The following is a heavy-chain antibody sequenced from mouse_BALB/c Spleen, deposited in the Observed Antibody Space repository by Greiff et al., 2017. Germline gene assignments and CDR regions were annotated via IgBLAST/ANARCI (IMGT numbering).Heavy chain of an antibody. CDR2: ISSGGSYT. CDR1: GFTFSSYA. Sequence: EVQRVESGGGLVKPGGSLKLSCAASGFTFSSYAMSWVRQTPEKRLEWVATISSGGSYTYYPDSVKGRFTISRDNAKNTLYLQMSSLRSEDTAMYYCARQDRDRYDVKDAMDYWGQGTSVTVSS. V-gene: IGHV5-9-3*01. J-gene: IGHJ4*01. D-gene: IGHD2-14*01. CDR3: ARQDRDRYDVKDAMDY.